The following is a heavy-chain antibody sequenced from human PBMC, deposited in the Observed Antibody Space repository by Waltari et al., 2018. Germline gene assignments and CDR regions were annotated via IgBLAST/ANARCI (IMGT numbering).Heavy chain of an antibody. CDR1: GDSISGRYW. D-gene: IGHD2-15*01. CDR3: ARDRGRGLYLDS. Sequence: QVQLQESGPGLVKPSGTLSVPCAVSGDSISGRYWWSWVRQPPGKGREWIGQIQGSGRSNYTPALESRVTVSMDTSSNHFSLKVTSATAADTAVYYCARDRGRGLYLDSWGQGTLVTVSP. CDR2: IQGSGRS. V-gene: IGHV4-4*02. J-gene: IGHJ4*02.